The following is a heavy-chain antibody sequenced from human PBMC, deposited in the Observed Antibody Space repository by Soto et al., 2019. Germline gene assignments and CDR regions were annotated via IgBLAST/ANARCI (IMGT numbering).Heavy chain of an antibody. Sequence: GESLKISCKGSGYSFTSYWIGWVRQMPGEGLEWMGIIYPGDSDLRYSPSFQGQVTISVDKSISTAYLQWSSLRASDSAMYYCASQPSNGQWFLWGQGTTVTVSS. J-gene: IGHJ6*02. V-gene: IGHV5-51*01. CDR2: IYPGDSDL. CDR3: ASQPSNGQWFL. D-gene: IGHD3-22*01. CDR1: GYSFTSYW.